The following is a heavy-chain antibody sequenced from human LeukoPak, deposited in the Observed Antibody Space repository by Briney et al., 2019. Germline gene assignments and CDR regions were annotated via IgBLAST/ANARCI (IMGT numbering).Heavy chain of an antibody. V-gene: IGHV1-2*02. D-gene: IGHD2-21*01. CDR2: INPNSGRT. Sequence: ASVNVTCKASGYIFTDYYMNWLRQAPGQGPEWMGKINPNSGRTTYAQKFHGSVTMTTDTSISSAYMELSRLTAYDTAAYYCARGVRRIFACGSVMAPDSGGQGTLVTVSS. J-gene: IGHJ4*02. CDR3: ARGVRRIFACGSVMAPDS. CDR1: GYIFTDYY.